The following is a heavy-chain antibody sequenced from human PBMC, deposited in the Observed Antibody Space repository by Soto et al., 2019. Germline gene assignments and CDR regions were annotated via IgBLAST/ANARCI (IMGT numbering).Heavy chain of an antibody. Sequence: GGSLRLSCAASGFTVSSNYMSWVRQAPGKGLEWVSVIYSGGSTYYADSVKGRFTISRDNSKNTLYLQMNSLGAEETAVYYCARDPQWDYCSGGSCYYGMDVWGQGTTVTVSS. CDR3: ARDPQWDYCSGGSCYYGMDV. CDR1: GFTVSSNY. D-gene: IGHD2-15*01. CDR2: IYSGGST. J-gene: IGHJ6*02. V-gene: IGHV3-53*01.